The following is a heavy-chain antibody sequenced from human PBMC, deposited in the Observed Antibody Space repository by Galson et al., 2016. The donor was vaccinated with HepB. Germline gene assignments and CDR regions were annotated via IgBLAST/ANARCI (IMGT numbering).Heavy chain of an antibody. Sequence: SLRLSCAASGFTFSTHAMSWVRQAPGKGLEWVSGVSGSASGTYYADFVKGRFSISRDNSKNTLFLQLNSLRAEDTAVYYCAKVGRAYYDICNGVDWYFDFWGRGTLLTVSS. V-gene: IGHV3-23*01. J-gene: IGHJ2*01. CDR3: AKVGRAYYDICNGVDWYFDF. CDR1: GFTFSTHA. CDR2: VSGSASGT. D-gene: IGHD3-9*01.